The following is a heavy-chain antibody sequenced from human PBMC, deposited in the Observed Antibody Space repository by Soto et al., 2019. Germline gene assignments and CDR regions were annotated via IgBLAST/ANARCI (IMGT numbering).Heavy chain of an antibody. J-gene: IGHJ4*02. Sequence: PSETLSLTCTVSGCSISSYYWSWIRQPPGKGLEWIGEVYYAGVTNYNPSLKNRVAISLDKSNNQFSLNLNSLTAADTAVYYCATLPPRIVVTILPIPSWGQGTQVTVSS. V-gene: IGHV4-59*12. CDR2: VYYAGVT. CDR1: GCSISSYY. D-gene: IGHD2-21*01. CDR3: ATLPPRIVVTILPIPS.